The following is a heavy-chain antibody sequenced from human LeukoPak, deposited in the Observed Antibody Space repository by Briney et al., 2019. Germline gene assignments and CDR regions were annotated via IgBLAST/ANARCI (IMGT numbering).Heavy chain of an antibody. V-gene: IGHV3-21*01. CDR2: ITSGSSYI. CDR1: GFTFTSYT. J-gene: IGHJ4*02. D-gene: IGHD1-14*01. Sequence: GGALRLSCAASGFTFTSYTMSWVRQAPGRGLEWVSSITSGSSYIYYADSVKGRFTISRDNAKNSLYLQMTSLRVEDTAVYYGAKTGGHFDDWGRGTLVTVSS. CDR3: AKTGGHFDD.